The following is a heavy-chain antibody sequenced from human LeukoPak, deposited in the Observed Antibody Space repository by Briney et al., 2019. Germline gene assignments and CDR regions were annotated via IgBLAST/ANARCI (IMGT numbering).Heavy chain of an antibody. V-gene: IGHV3-33*06. CDR1: GFTFSGYV. Sequence: GGSLRLSCAASGFTFSGYVLHWVRQAPGKGLEWVAVIWYDGSNKYYADSVKGRFTISRDNSKNTLYLQMNSLRAENTAVYYCAKERTVTSQFDYWGQGTLVTVTS. CDR2: IWYDGSNK. CDR3: AKERTVTSQFDY. D-gene: IGHD4-17*01. J-gene: IGHJ4*02.